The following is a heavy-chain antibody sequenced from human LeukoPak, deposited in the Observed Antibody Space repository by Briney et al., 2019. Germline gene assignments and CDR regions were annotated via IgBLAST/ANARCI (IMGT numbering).Heavy chain of an antibody. D-gene: IGHD2-2*01. J-gene: IGHJ6*02. CDR2: IIPIFGTA. Sequence: ASVKVSCKASGGTFSSYAISWVRQAPGQGLEWLGGIIPIFGTANYAQKFQGRVTITADESTSTAYMELSSLRSEDTAVYYCARAPALGVPAAIIYYYYGMDVWGQGTTVTVSS. CDR1: GGTFSSYA. V-gene: IGHV1-69*13. CDR3: ARAPALGVPAAIIYYYYGMDV.